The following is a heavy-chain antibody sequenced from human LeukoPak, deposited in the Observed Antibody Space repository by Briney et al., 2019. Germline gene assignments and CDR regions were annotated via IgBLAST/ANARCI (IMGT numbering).Heavy chain of an antibody. CDR3: ARDSYGMDV. CDR1: GFTFSSYA. J-gene: IGHJ6*02. Sequence: GGSLRLSCAASGFTFSSYAMHWVRQAPGKGLEWVAFISYDGSNEYYADSVKDRFTISRDNSKNTLHLQMNSLRAEDTAVYYCARDSYGMDVWGQGSTVTVSS. V-gene: IGHV3-30-3*01. CDR2: ISYDGSNE.